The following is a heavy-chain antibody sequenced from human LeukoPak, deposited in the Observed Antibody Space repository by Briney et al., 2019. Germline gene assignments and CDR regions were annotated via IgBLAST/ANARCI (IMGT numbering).Heavy chain of an antibody. CDR2: INTNTGNP. D-gene: IGHD3-22*01. Sequence: ASVKVSCKASGYTFTSYAMNWVRQAPGQGLEWMGWINTNTGNPTYAQGFTGRFVFSLDTSVSTAYLQISSLKAEDTAVYYCARAPHVYYDSSGYSDYWGQGTLVTVSS. J-gene: IGHJ4*02. V-gene: IGHV7-4-1*02. CDR1: GYTFTSYA. CDR3: ARAPHVYYDSSGYSDY.